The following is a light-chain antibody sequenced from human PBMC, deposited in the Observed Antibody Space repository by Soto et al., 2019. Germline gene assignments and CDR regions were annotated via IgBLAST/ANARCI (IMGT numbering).Light chain of an antibody. CDR2: WAS. V-gene: IGKV4-1*01. CDR3: QQYFSTVLT. Sequence: DIVMTQSPDSLAVSLGERATINCKSSQSLLFDSNNKNHLAWYQHKPGHPPKLLIYWASTRESGVPDRFSGSGSGTDFTLTISSRQAADVSIYYCQQYFSTVLTFGGGTKVEI. CDR1: QSLLFDSNNKNH. J-gene: IGKJ4*01.